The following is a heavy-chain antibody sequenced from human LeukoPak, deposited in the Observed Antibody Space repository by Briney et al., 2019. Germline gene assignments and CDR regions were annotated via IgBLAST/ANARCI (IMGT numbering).Heavy chain of an antibody. D-gene: IGHD3-22*01. CDR3: ARNTYYYERSGWKAFDI. V-gene: IGHV3-7*01. CDR2: IKQDGSEK. J-gene: IGHJ3*02. CDR1: GFTFSSYW. Sequence: GGSLRLSCAASGFTFSSYWMHWVRQAPGKGLEWVANIKQDGSEKYYVDSVRGRFTISRDNAKNSLYLQMNSLRVEDTAVYYCARNTYYYERSGWKAFDIWGQGTMVTVSS.